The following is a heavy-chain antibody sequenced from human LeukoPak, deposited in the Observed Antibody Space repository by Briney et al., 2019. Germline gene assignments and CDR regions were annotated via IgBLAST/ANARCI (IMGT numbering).Heavy chain of an antibody. CDR2: IYTSGST. Sequence: PSETLSLTCTVSGGSISSYYWSWIRQPPGKGLEWIGYIYTSGSTNYNPSLKSRVTISVDTSKNQFSLKLSSVTAADTAVYYCARRRYSSWWFDIWGQGTMVTVSS. J-gene: IGHJ3*02. D-gene: IGHD6-13*01. CDR3: ARRRYSSWWFDI. V-gene: IGHV4-4*09. CDR1: GGSISSYY.